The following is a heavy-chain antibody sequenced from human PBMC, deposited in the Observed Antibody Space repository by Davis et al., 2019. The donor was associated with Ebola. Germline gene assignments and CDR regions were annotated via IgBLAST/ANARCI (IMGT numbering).Heavy chain of an antibody. CDR2: ISWNSGSI. Sequence: SLKISCAASGFTFDDYAMHWVRQAPGKGLAWVSGISWNSGSIGYADSVKGRFTISRDNAKNSLYLQMNSLRAEDTALYYCAKDHYSSSYYYGMDVWGQGTTVTVSS. V-gene: IGHV3-9*01. J-gene: IGHJ6*02. CDR1: GFTFDDYA. CDR3: AKDHYSSSYYYGMDV. D-gene: IGHD6-6*01.